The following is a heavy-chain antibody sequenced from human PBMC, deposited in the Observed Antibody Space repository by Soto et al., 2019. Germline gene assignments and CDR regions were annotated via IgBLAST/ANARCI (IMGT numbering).Heavy chain of an antibody. J-gene: IGHJ6*02. CDR2: IWYDGSNK. CDR3: ARDDRFYYYGMDV. CDR1: GFTFSSYG. D-gene: IGHD3-22*01. V-gene: IGHV3-33*01. Sequence: GGSLRLSCAASGFTFSSYGMHWVRQAPGKGLEWVAVIWYDGSNKYYADSVKGRFTISRDNSKNTLYLQMNSLRAEDTAVYYCARDDRFYYYGMDVWGQGTTVTVSS.